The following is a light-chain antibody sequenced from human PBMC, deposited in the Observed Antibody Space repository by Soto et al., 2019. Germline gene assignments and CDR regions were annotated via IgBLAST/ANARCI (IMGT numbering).Light chain of an antibody. Sequence: AIQMTQYPSSLSASVGDRVTITCRASQGIRHDLAWYQQTPGKPPKLLIYAASTLQSGVPSRFSGSGSGTDFTLTISSLQPEDFATYYCLQDYNYPLTFGGGTKVKIK. CDR3: LQDYNYPLT. V-gene: IGKV1-6*01. J-gene: IGKJ4*01. CDR1: QGIRHD. CDR2: AAS.